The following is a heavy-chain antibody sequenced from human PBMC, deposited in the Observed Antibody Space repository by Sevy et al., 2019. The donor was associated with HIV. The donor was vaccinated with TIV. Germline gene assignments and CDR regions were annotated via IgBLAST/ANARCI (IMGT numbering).Heavy chain of an antibody. CDR1: GFTFSSYS. CDR2: ISSSSSTI. D-gene: IGHD3-16*01. CDR3: ARDRRGYDYVWGSYRDY. J-gene: IGHJ4*02. Sequence: GGSLRLSCAASGFTFSSYSMNWVRQAPGKGLEWVSYISSSSSTIYYAHSVKGRFTISRDNAKNSLYLQMNSLSDEDTAVYYGARDRRGYDYVWGSYRDYWGQGTLVTVSS. V-gene: IGHV3-48*02.